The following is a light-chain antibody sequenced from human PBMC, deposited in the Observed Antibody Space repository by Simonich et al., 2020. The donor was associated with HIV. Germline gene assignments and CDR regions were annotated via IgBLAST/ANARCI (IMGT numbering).Light chain of an antibody. J-gene: IGKJ2*01. Sequence: EIVMMQSPATLSVSPGERATLFCSASQSVSINLAGYQHKPGQAPRLHIYGASTRATGIPARFSGSGSGTEFTLTISNMQSEHFAVYYCQQYNNWPYTFGQGTKLEIK. CDR1: QSVSIN. CDR2: GAS. V-gene: IGKV3-15*01. CDR3: QQYNNWPYT.